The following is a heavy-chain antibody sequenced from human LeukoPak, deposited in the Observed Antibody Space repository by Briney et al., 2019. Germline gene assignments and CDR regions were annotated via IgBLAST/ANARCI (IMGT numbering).Heavy chain of an antibody. CDR3: ARRGLQGFCSVNSCHSFFDS. J-gene: IGHJ5*01. D-gene: IGHD2-15*01. CDR1: GFTFSHHS. CDR2: ITASGGDT. V-gene: IGHV3-23*01. Sequence: PGGSLRLSCVASGFTFSHHSISWVRQAPGKGLEWVSAITASGGDTFYAESVEGRFSVSRDDSKGTVFLQMSSLTADDTGIYFCARRGLQGFCSVNSCHSFFDSWGRGTRVIVSS.